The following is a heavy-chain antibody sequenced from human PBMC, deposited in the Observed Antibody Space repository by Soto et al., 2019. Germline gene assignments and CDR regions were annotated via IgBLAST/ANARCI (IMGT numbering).Heavy chain of an antibody. J-gene: IGHJ4*02. Sequence: EVQLLESGGGLVQPGGSLRLSCAASGFTFSSYAMSWVRQAPGKGLEWVSAISGSGGSTYYADSVKGRFTISRDNSKNTLYLKMNSLRAEDTAVYYCATPFPYRSGWYAAGTYLDYWGQGTLVTVSS. V-gene: IGHV3-23*01. CDR2: ISGSGGST. D-gene: IGHD6-19*01. CDR1: GFTFSSYA. CDR3: ATPFPYRSGWYAAGTYLDY.